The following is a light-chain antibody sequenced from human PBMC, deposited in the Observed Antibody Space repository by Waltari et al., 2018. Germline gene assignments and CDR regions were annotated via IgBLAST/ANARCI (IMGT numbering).Light chain of an antibody. CDR3: CSHAGSYTLV. V-gene: IGLV2-11*01. CDR2: HVS. Sequence: QSALTQPRSVSGFLGQSVTISCTGTSSDVGGYNYVSWYQQHPGKAPKLMIYHVSKRPSGVPDRFSGSKSGNTASLTISGLQAEDEADYYCCSHAGSYTLVFGGGTKLTVL. CDR1: SSDVGGYNY. J-gene: IGLJ2*01.